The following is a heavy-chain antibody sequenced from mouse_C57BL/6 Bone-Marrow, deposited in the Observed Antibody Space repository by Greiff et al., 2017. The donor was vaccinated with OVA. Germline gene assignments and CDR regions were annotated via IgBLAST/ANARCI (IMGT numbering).Heavy chain of an antibody. J-gene: IGHJ3*01. V-gene: IGHV1-85*01. D-gene: IGHD2-5*01. CDR3: ARVGCYSNYESFGD. CDR1: GYTFTSYD. CDR2: IYPRDGST. Sequence: VKLIEPGPELVKPGASVKLSCKASGYTFTSYDINWVKQRPGQGLEWIGGIYPRDGSTKYNEKFKSKATLTVDTSSSTAYMELHSLTSDDSAVYFCARVGCYSNYESFGDRGQGTLVTVAA.